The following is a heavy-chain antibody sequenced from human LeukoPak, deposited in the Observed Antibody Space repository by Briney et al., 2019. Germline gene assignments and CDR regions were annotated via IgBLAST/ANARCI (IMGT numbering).Heavy chain of an antibody. CDR2: IFYSVSS. CDR3: ARRTGGTRNFDY. CDR1: GGSISSHY. V-gene: IGHV4-59*08. J-gene: IGHJ4*02. Sequence: SETLSLTCTVSGGSISSHYWSWIRQPPGKGLEWIGHIFYSVSSNYNPALMSRVPISIDTSKNQFSLKLSSVTAADTAVYYCARRTGGTRNFDYWGQGTLVTVSS. D-gene: IGHD1-26*01.